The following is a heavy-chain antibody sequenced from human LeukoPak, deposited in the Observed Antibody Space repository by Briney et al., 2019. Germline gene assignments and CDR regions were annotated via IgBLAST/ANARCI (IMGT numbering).Heavy chain of an antibody. CDR1: GGTFSTSA. D-gene: IGHD5-18*01. CDR2: IIPVLNIT. V-gene: IGHV1-69*04. Sequence: ASVKVSCKTSGGTFSTSAITWVRQAPGQGLEWMGRIIPVLNITTYAQRFQGRVTITADTSTSTVYMELSSLRSGETAVYYCARDQGLTAPPPYGLDVWGQGTRSSSP. J-gene: IGHJ6*02. CDR3: ARDQGLTAPPPYGLDV.